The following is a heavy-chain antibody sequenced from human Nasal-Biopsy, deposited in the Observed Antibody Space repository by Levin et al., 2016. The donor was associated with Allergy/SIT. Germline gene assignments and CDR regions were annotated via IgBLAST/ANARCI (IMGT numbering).Heavy chain of an antibody. V-gene: IGHV2-70*04. CDR3: ARIVRAIGWPYYFDH. J-gene: IGHJ4*02. CDR2: IDWDDDK. Sequence: SGPTLVKPTETLTLTCSLSGFSLTSRGMRVSWIRQPPGKALEWLARIDWDDDKFYSTSLKTRLAISRDTSRNQVVLTMTNMDPVDTATYYCARIVRAIGWPYYFDHWGQGALVTVSS. D-gene: IGHD6-19*01. CDR1: GFSLTSRGMR.